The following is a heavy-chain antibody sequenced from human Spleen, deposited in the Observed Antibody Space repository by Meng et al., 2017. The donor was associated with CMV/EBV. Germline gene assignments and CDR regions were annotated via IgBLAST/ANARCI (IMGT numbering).Heavy chain of an antibody. CDR3: ARGRTDYFASSGYYPDDY. D-gene: IGHD3-22*01. J-gene: IGHJ4*02. V-gene: IGHV3-21*01. CDR1: TFSSYR. CDR2: INSGSSYI. Sequence: TFSSYRMDWVRQAPGKGLEWVSSINSGSSYIYYADAVKGRFTISRDNAKNSLYLQMNSLRVEDTAVYYCARGRTDYFASSGYYPDDYWGQGTLVTVSS.